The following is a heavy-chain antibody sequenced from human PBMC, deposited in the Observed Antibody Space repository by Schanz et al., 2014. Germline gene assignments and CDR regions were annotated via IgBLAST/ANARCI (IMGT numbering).Heavy chain of an antibody. CDR2: TSNDGSFT. Sequence: EIHLVESGGGLVMPGGSLRLSCAASGFTFRTYLMNWVRQAPGKGLVWVSRTSNDGSFTTFADSVKGRFTISRDNAKNTLYLQMNSLRAEDTAVYYCVRDTDYHFDYWGQGTLVTVSS. CDR1: GFTFRTYL. CDR3: VRDTDYHFDY. D-gene: IGHD4-17*01. V-gene: IGHV3-74*01. J-gene: IGHJ4*02.